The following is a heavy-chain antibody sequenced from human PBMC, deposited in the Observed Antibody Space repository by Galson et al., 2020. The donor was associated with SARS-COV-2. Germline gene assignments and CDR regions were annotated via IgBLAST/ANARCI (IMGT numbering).Heavy chain of an antibody. CDR2: LYRGGST. D-gene: IGHD3-10*01. V-gene: IGHV3-53*04. CDR3: ARSYGDYYMDV. CDR1: GFTVSSNY. J-gene: IGHJ6*03. Sequence: GGSLRLSCAASGFTVSSNYMSWVRHAPGQRMAWVSVLYRGGSTSYADSVKGRFTISRHNSKNTLYLQMNSLRAEDTAVYYCARSYGDYYMDVWGKGTTVTVSS.